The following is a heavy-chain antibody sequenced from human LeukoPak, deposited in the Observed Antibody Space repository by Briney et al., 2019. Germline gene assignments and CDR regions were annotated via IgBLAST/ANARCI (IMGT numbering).Heavy chain of an antibody. J-gene: IGHJ4*02. V-gene: IGHV4-61*02. D-gene: IGHD5-18*01. CDR1: GGSINSTSYY. Sequence: PSQTLSLTCTVSGGSINSTSYYWSWIRQPAGKGLEWIGRIYSSGSTNYNPSLKSRVTISLDTSKNQFSLKVGSMTAADTAVYYCARAGGYGLIDYWGQGTMVTVSS. CDR2: IYSSGST. CDR3: ARAGGYGLIDY.